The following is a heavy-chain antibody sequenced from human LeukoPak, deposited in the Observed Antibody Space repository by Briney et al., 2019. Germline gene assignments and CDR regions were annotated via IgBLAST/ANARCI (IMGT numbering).Heavy chain of an antibody. J-gene: IGHJ4*02. Sequence: PGGSLRLSCAASGFTLSSYEMNWFRQAPGKGLEWVSYISSSGSTIYYADSVKGRFTISRDNAKNSLYLQMNSLRAEDTAVYCCAGGYYYGSGSLNDYWGQGTLVTVSS. D-gene: IGHD3-10*01. CDR2: ISSSGSTI. CDR3: AGGYYYGSGSLNDY. V-gene: IGHV3-48*03. CDR1: GFTLSSYE.